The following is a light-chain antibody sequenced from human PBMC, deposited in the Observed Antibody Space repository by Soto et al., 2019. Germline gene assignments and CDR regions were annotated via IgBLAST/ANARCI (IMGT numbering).Light chain of an antibody. CDR2: EVT. Sequence: QSVLTQPASVSGSPGQSITISCTGTSSDVGIYDLVSWYKHHPDRAPQLIIYEVTKRPSGVSNRFSGSKSGNTAYLTISGLQAEDEADYYCCSYAGSSTFVFGTGTKLTVL. CDR3: CSYAGSSTFV. CDR1: SSDVGIYDL. J-gene: IGLJ1*01. V-gene: IGLV2-23*02.